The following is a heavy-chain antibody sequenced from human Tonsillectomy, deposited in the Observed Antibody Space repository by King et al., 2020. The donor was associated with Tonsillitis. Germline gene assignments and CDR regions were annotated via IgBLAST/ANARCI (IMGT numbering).Heavy chain of an antibody. CDR1: GGSISSSSYY. CDR3: ARDDRDYYYYMDV. V-gene: IGHV4-39*02. D-gene: IGHD1-14*01. Sequence: QLQESGPGLVKPSETLSLTCTVSGGSISSSSYYWGWIRQPPGKGLEWIVSIYYSGSTFYNPSLKSRVTISVDTSKNHFSLRLSSVTAADTAVYYCARDDRDYYYYMDVWGKGTTVTVSS. CDR2: IYYSGST. J-gene: IGHJ6*03.